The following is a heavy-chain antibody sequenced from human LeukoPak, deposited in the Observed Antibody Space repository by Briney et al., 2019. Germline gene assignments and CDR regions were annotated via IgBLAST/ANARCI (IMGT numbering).Heavy chain of an antibody. V-gene: IGHV4-59*01. CDR2: IYYSGST. CDR1: GGSISSYY. D-gene: IGHD6-13*01. CDR3: ARTGRGIADAFDI. Sequence: SETLSLTCTVSGGSISSYYWSWIRQPPGKGLEWIGYIYYSGSTNYNPSLKSRVTISVDTSKNQFSLKLSSVTAADTAVYYCARTGRGIADAFDIWGQGTMVTVSS. J-gene: IGHJ3*02.